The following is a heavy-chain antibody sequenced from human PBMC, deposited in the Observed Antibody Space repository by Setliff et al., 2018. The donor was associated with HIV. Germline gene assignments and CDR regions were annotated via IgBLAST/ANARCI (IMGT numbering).Heavy chain of an antibody. CDR1: GGSISSHY. V-gene: IGHV4-59*11. J-gene: IGHJ4*02. CDR3: ARTDHTSSSDF. CDR2: IYYSGSP. Sequence: PSETLSLTCTVSGGSISSHYWTWIRQPPGKELEWIGSIYYSGSPNYNPSLKSRVTMSVDTSKNQFSLKLTSVTAAGTAVYFCARTDHTSSSDFWGQGTLVTVS. D-gene: IGHD6-6*01.